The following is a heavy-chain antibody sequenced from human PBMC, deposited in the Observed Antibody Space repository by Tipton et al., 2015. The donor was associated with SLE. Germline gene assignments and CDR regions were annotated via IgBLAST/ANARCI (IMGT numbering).Heavy chain of an antibody. Sequence: SLRLSCAASGLTFSSYTMNWVRQTPGKGLEWVSSISSGSGYIFYADSVKGRFTISRDNAKNSLFLEMNSLRAGDTAVYYCARSLLITETTVAFEFWGQGKMLTVS. D-gene: IGHD1-20*01. CDR1: GLTFSSYT. V-gene: IGHV3-21*01. J-gene: IGHJ3*01. CDR2: ISSGSGYI. CDR3: ARSLLITETTVAFEF.